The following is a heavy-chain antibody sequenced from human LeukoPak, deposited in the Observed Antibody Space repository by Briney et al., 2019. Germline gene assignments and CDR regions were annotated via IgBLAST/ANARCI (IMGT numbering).Heavy chain of an antibody. J-gene: IGHJ5*02. CDR1: GGSISSSSYY. V-gene: IGHV4-39*07. CDR2: IYYSGST. CDR3: SRVAFYNWFDP. Sequence: SETLSLTCTVSGGSISSSSYYWGWIRQPPGKGLEWIGSIYYSGSTYYNPSLKSRVTISVDTSKNQFSLKLSSATAADTAVYYCSRVAFYNWFDPWGQGTLVTVSS.